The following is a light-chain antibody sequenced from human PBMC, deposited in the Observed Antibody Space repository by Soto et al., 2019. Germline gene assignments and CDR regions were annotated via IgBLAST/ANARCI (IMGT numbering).Light chain of an antibody. CDR3: QQSGGSPYT. V-gene: IGKV3-20*01. J-gene: IGKJ2*01. CDR2: GAL. CDR1: QSIASNY. Sequence: EIVLTQSPGTLSLSPGETATLSCRASQSIASNYLAWYQQKPGRSPRLLIYGALNRATGIADRFSGSGSGTDFTLTISRLKPEDSAVYYCQQSGGSPYTFGQGTKLENK.